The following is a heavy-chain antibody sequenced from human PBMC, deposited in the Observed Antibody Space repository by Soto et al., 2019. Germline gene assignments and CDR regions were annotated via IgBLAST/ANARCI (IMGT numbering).Heavy chain of an antibody. Sequence: QVQLVESGGGVVQPGRSLRLSCAASGFTFSSYGMHWVHQAPGKGLEWVAVIWYDGSNKYYADSVKGRFTISRDNSKNTLYLQMNSLRAEDTAVYYCARDRPAYCSSTSCYAGGAFDIWGQGTMVTVSS. CDR3: ARDRPAYCSSTSCYAGGAFDI. D-gene: IGHD2-2*01. CDR1: GFTFSSYG. CDR2: IWYDGSNK. V-gene: IGHV3-33*01. J-gene: IGHJ3*02.